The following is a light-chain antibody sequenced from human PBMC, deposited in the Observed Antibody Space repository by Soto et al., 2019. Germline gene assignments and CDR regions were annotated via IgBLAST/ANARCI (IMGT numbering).Light chain of an antibody. V-gene: IGKV1-5*03. CDR3: QHYNSYSEA. Sequence: DIQMTQSPYTLSGSVGDRVTITCRASQTISSWLASYQQKPGKAPKLLIYKASTLKRGVPSRFSGSGSGTEFTLTLSSLQPDDFATYYCQHYNSYSEAFGQGTKVELK. CDR2: KAS. CDR1: QTISSW. J-gene: IGKJ1*01.